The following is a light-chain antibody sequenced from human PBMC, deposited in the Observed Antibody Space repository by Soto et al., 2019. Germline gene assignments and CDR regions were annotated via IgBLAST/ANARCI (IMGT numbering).Light chain of an antibody. CDR1: QSVSSSY. CDR2: GAS. V-gene: IGKV3-20*01. J-gene: IGKJ2*01. Sequence: EIVLTQSPGTLSLSPGERATLSCRASQSVSSSYLAWYQQKPGQAPRLLIYGASSRATGIPDRFSGSGSGTDFTLTSSIRESEDFAGYYCHQDGSSPVSFCQGTKLEIK. CDR3: HQDGSSPVS.